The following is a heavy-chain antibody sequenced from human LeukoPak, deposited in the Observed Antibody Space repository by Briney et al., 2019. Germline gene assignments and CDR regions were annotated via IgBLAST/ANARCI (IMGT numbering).Heavy chain of an antibody. V-gene: IGHV1-8*03. J-gene: IGHJ4*02. D-gene: IGHD3-9*01. CDR2: MNPNSGNT. Sequence: ASVKVSCKAYGYSFTGHYIHWVRQATGQGLEWMGWMNPNSGNTGYAQKFQGRVTITRNTSISTAYMELSSLRSEDTAVYYCARVGRGYDILTGYYNVPSDYWGQGTLVTVSS. CDR1: GYSFTGHY. CDR3: ARVGRGYDILTGYYNVPSDY.